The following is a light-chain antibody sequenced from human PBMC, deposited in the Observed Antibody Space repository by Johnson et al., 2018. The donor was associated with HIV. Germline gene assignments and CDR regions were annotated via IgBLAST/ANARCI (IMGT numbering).Light chain of an antibody. V-gene: IGLV1-51*02. CDR3: GTCDNSLITVAV. CDR1: SSNIGNNY. CDR2: ENN. J-gene: IGLJ1*01. Sequence: QSVLTQSPSVSAAPGQKVTISCSGSSSNIGNNYVSWYQQLPGTAPKLLIYENNKRPSGIPDRFSGSKSGTSATLGIAGLKTGDEADYYCGTCDNSLITVAVFGTATKVTVL.